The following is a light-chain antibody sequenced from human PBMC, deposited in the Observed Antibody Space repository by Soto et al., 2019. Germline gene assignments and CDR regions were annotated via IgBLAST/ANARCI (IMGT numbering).Light chain of an antibody. J-gene: IGLJ3*02. Sequence: QSALTQPASVSGSPGQSFTIPCTGSSSDVGAYHSVSWYQQHPGKAPQLIIFDVSNRPSGVSNRFSGSKSGNTASLTISGLQAEDEADYYCSSFTDTGTVMFGGGTKLTVL. CDR2: DVS. V-gene: IGLV2-14*03. CDR3: SSFTDTGTVM. CDR1: SSDVGAYHS.